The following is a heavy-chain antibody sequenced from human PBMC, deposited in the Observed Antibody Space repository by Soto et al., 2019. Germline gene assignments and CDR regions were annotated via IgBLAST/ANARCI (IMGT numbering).Heavy chain of an antibody. CDR2: ISYDGSNK. D-gene: IGHD3-10*01. J-gene: IGHJ4*02. CDR1: GFTFSSYG. CDR3: AKDPESMVRGVIDY. V-gene: IGHV3-30*18. Sequence: GGSLRLSCAASGFTFSSYGMHWVRQAPGKGLEWVAVISYDGSNKYYADSVKGRFTISRDNSKNTLYLQMNSLRAEDTAVYYCAKDPESMVRGVIDYWGQGTLVTVSS.